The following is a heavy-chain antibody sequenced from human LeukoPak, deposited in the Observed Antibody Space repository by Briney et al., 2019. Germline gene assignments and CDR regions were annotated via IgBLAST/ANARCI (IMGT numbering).Heavy chain of an antibody. V-gene: IGHV4-4*02. D-gene: IGHD1-20*01. CDR3: ARDFRERRGITGPHGMDV. CDR2: IYHSGST. J-gene: IGHJ6*02. CDR1: SGSISSSYW. Sequence: SETLSLTCTVSSGSISSSYWWSWVRQPPGKGLEWIGEIYHSGSTNYNPSLKSRVTISIDKFKNQFSLRLSSVTAADTAVYYCARDFRERRGITGPHGMDVWGQGTTVTVSS.